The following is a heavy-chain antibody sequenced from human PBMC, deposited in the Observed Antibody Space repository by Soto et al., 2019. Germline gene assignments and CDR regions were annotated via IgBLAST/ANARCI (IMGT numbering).Heavy chain of an antibody. CDR1: GGTFSSYA. CDR2: IIPIFGTA. D-gene: IGHD5-18*01. CDR3: ARVVDTAMENYYYYGMDV. Sequence: EASVKVSCKASGGTFSSYAISWVRQAPGQGLEWMGGIIPIFGTANYAQRFQGRVTITADESTSTAYMELSSLRSEDTAVYYCARVVDTAMENYYYYGMDVWGQGTTVTVSS. J-gene: IGHJ6*02. V-gene: IGHV1-69*13.